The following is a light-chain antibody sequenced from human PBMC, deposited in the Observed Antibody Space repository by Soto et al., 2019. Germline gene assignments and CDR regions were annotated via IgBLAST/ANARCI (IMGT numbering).Light chain of an antibody. CDR1: DSNIAKNP. CDR2: SND. Sequence: QSVLTQPPSASGTPGQSVTISCSGSDSNIAKNPLNWYQQLPGTAPKLLIYSNDQRPSGVPDRFSGSKSGTSASLAISGLQSEDEGDYYCSAWYDSLNGYVAFGGGTKLTVL. CDR3: SAWYDSLNGYVA. V-gene: IGLV1-44*01. J-gene: IGLJ2*01.